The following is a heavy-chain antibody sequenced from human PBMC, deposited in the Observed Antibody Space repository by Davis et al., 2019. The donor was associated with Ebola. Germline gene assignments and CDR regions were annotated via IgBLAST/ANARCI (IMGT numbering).Heavy chain of an antibody. CDR1: GGSISSYY. CDR2: IYYSGST. V-gene: IGHV4-59*01. CDR3: ARGFGATFDY. Sequence: SETLSLTCTVSGGSISSYYWSWIWQPPGKGLEWIGYIYYSGSTNYNPSLKSRVTISVDTSTNQFSLKLSSVTAADTAVYYCARGFGATFDYWGQGTLVTVSS. D-gene: IGHD3-16*01. J-gene: IGHJ4*02.